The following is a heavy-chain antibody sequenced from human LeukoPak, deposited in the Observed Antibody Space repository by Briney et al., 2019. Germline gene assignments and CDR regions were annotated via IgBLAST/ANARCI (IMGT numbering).Heavy chain of an antibody. CDR2: ISYTGTSK. J-gene: IGHJ6*03. CDR3: AGGRGDYMDA. CDR1: GFPFSSYA. Sequence: GTSLRLSCAASGFPFSSYAMHWVRQAPGKGLDWVAAISYTGTSKYYAESVKGRFTISRDNSKNTLSLQMSSLRADDTSVYYCAGGRGDYMDAWGKGTTVTVSS. V-gene: IGHV3-30-3*01.